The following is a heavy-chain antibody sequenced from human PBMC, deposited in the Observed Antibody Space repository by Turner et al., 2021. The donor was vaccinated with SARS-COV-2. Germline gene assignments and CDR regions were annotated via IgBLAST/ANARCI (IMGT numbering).Heavy chain of an antibody. J-gene: IGHJ6*02. D-gene: IGHD2-15*01. CDR2: IKQDGSEK. CDR1: GFTFSSYW. Sequence: EVQLVESGGGLVQPGGSLRLSCAASGFTFSSYWMNWVRQAPGKGLEWVANIKQDGSEKYYVDSVKGRFTISRDNAKNSLYLQTNSLRAEDTAVYYCAREESGSFGAYGMDVWGQGTTVTVSS. CDR3: AREESGSFGAYGMDV. V-gene: IGHV3-7*03.